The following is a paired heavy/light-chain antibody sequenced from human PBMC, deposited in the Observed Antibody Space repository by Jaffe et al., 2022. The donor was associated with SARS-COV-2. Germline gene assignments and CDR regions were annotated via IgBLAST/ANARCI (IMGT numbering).Heavy chain of an antibody. Sequence: EVQLVQSGAEVKKPGESLKISCKGSGYMFTSYWIGWVRQMPGKGLEWMGIISPGESDTRYSPSFQGQVSISADKSISVAYLQWSSLKASDTAMYYCARYNPPLDSSAYFGGLDIWGQGTMVTVSS. J-gene: IGHJ3*02. V-gene: IGHV5-51*01. D-gene: IGHD3-22*01. CDR2: ISPGESDT. CDR3: ARYNPPLDSSAYFGGLDI. CDR1: GYMFTSYW.
Light chain of an antibody. CDR1: QSVLYSSNNKNY. Sequence: DIVMTQSPDSLAVSLGERATINCKSSQSVLYSSNNKNYLAWYKHKPGQPPKLLIYWASTRESGVPDRFSGSGSGTDFTLTISSLQAEDVAVYYCQQYYTTPQTFGQGTKVEIK. V-gene: IGKV4-1*01. CDR3: QQYYTTPQT. J-gene: IGKJ1*01. CDR2: WAS.